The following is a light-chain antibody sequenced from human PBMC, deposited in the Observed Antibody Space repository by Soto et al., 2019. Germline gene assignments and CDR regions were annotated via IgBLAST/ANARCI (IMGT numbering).Light chain of an antibody. V-gene: IGKV3-20*01. CDR1: QSVSSNF. CDR3: QQYGDRPRT. CDR2: GVS. J-gene: IGKJ1*01. Sequence: EIVLTQSPGTLSLSPGESATLSCRASQSVSSNFLAWYQQKPGQAPRLLIYGVSSRASGIPDRFFGSGSGTDFTLTINRLEPEDFAVYYCQQYGDRPRTFGQGTKVDIK.